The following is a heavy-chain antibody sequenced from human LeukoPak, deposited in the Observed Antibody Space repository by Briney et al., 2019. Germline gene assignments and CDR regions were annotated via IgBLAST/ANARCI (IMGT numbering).Heavy chain of an antibody. Sequence: GGFLRLSCEGSAFIFSGHWMNWVRQTPGKGLEWVASIKEDGSERQYVDSVKGRFSISRDNAKNSLYLQMSNLRAEDTAVYFCARGGGLDVWGQGATVTVSS. CDR2: IKEDGSER. D-gene: IGHD3-16*01. CDR3: ARGGGLDV. CDR1: AFIFSGHW. V-gene: IGHV3-7*03. J-gene: IGHJ6*02.